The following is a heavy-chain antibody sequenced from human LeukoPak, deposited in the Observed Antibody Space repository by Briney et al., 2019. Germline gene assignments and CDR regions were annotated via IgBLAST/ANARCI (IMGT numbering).Heavy chain of an antibody. CDR2: TSYDESEK. J-gene: IGHJ3*02. CDR1: GFTFSGYG. V-gene: IGHV3-30*18. CDR3: ANSKVPRGSCSATSCYAGFGAFDI. D-gene: IGHD2-2*01. Sequence: PGGSLRLSCAASGFTFSGYGMHWVRQGPGKGLEWVAATSYDESEKYYGDSVKGRFTISRDNSKNTLYLQMNSLRSEDTAVYYCANSKVPRGSCSATSCYAGFGAFDIWGHGTMVTVSS.